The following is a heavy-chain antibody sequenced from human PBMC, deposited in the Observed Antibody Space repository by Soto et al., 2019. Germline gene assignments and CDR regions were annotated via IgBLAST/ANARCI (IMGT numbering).Heavy chain of an antibody. J-gene: IGHJ5*02. D-gene: IGHD6-13*01. CDR1: VYTFTHYA. Sequence: QVQLVRCGAEVKKRGASVKVSCTASVYTFTHYAIQWVRHAPGQRLEWMGFINAGSGNTKYSQTFQGRLTFTKDTSASTAYMDLSSLRSEDTAIYYCARGLAADGAWGQGTLVTVSS. V-gene: IGHV1-3*01. CDR2: INAGSGNT. CDR3: ARGLAADGA.